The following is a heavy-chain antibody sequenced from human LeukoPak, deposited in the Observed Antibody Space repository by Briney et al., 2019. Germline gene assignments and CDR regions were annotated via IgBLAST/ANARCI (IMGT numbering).Heavy chain of an antibody. D-gene: IGHD6-19*01. Sequence: ASVKVSCKVPGYTLTELSMHWVRQAPGKGLEWGGGFDPEDGEKIYAQTFKGRVTMTEDTSTDTAYMKLSGRRSENTPWYYCATDGPLVDSGADYYYYGMDVWGQGTTVTVSS. CDR1: GYTLTELS. CDR3: ATDGPLVDSGADYYYYGMDV. CDR2: FDPEDGEK. V-gene: IGHV1-24*01. J-gene: IGHJ6*02.